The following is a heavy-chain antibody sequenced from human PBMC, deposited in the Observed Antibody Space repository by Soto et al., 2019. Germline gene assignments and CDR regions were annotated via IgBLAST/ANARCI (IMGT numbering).Heavy chain of an antibody. CDR3: ARDLGYYESSGYFDY. CDR2: IGSSDNII. J-gene: IGHJ4*02. CDR1: GFTFRDYY. V-gene: IGHV3-11*01. D-gene: IGHD3-22*01. Sequence: PGGSLRLSCAACGFTFRDYYISWIRQAPWKGLEWVSYIGSSDNIIYYADSVKGRFTISRDNAKNSLYLQMNSLRAEDTAVYYWARDLGYYESSGYFDYWGQVTLVTVSS.